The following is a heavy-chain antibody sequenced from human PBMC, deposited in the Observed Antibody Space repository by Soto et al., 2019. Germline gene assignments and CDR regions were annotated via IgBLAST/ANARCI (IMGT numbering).Heavy chain of an antibody. CDR3: AREIYGDYGTYYFDY. CDR2: IYSGGST. CDR1: GFTVSSNY. J-gene: IGHJ4*02. V-gene: IGHV3-53*01. D-gene: IGHD4-17*01. Sequence: GGSLRLSCASSGFTVSSNYMSLVRQAPGKGLEWVSVIYSGGSTYYADSVKGRFTISRDNSKNTLYLQMNSLRAEDTAVYYCAREIYGDYGTYYFDYWGQGTLVTVSS.